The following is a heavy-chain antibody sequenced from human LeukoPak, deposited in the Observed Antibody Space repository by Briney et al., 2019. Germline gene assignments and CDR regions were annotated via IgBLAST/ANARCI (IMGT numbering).Heavy chain of an antibody. J-gene: IGHJ4*02. Sequence: PGGSLRLSCSASGFTFSSYAMSWVRQAPGKGLEWVSAISGSRGSTYYADSVKGRFTISRDNSKNTLYLQMNSLRPEDTAVYYCAKHPRGAVAESHYWGQGTLVTVSS. CDR2: ISGSRGST. CDR3: AKHPRGAVAESHY. V-gene: IGHV3-23*01. CDR1: GFTFSSYA. D-gene: IGHD6-19*01.